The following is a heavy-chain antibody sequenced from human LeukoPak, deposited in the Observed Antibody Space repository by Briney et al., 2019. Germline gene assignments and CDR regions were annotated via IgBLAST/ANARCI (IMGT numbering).Heavy chain of an antibody. CDR1: GGSISSSSYY. Sequence: SETLSLTCTVSGGSISSSSYYWGWIRQPPGKGLEWIGSIYYSGSTYYNPSLKSRVTISVDTSKNQFSLKLSSVTAADTAVYYCARSSDDYGGHMTAGFDYWGQGTLVTVSS. CDR3: ARSSDDYGGHMTAGFDY. D-gene: IGHD4-23*01. CDR2: IYYSGST. J-gene: IGHJ4*02. V-gene: IGHV4-39*01.